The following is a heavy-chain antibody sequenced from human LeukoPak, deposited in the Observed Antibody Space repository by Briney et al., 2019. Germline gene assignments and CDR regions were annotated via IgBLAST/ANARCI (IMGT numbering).Heavy chain of an antibody. CDR3: ARDAAARWLDH. J-gene: IGHJ4*02. CDR2: ISGSGGST. D-gene: IGHD2-15*01. CDR1: GFSFSRYA. Sequence: GGSLRLSCATSGFSFSRYAMSWVRQAPGKGLEWVSSISGSGGSTYYADSVKGRFTISRDNSKNTLSLQMNSMRAEDTAVYYCARDAAARWLDHWGQGTLVTVSS. V-gene: IGHV3-23*01.